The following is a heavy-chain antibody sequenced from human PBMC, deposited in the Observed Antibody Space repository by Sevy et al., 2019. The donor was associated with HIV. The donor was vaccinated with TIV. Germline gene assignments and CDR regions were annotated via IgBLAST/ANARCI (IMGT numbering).Heavy chain of an antibody. J-gene: IGHJ4*02. CDR2: ISSSGSTI. CDR1: GFTFSSYE. D-gene: IGHD3-3*01. CDR3: ARDLRANFRSGDNHGMRY. Sequence: GGSLRLSCAASGFTFSSYEMNWVRQAPGKGLEWVSYISSSGSTIYYADSVKGRFTISRDNAKNSLYLQMNSLRAEDTAVYYCARDLRANFRSGDNHGMRYRGQGTLVTVSS. V-gene: IGHV3-48*03.